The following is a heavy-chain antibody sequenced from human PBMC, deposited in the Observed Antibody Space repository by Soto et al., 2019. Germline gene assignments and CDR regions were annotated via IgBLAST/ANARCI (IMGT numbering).Heavy chain of an antibody. CDR3: ARSWIPGEEGGNPRGIDY. CDR1: GGTFSSYA. J-gene: IGHJ4*02. Sequence: QVQLVQSGAEVKKPGSSVKVSCMASGGTFSSYAISWVRQAPGQGLEWMGGIIPIFGTANYAQKFQGRVTITADESTSTAYMELSSLRSEDTAVYYCARSWIPGEEGGNPRGIDYWGQGTLVTVSS. D-gene: IGHD2-15*01. CDR2: IIPIFGTA. V-gene: IGHV1-69*01.